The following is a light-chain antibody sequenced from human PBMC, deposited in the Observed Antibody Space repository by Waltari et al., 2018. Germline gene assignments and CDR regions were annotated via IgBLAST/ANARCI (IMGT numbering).Light chain of an antibody. CDR3: QQYVHLVT. Sequence: DIQMTQSPSSLSASVGDRVTIACQASHEISKHLNWYRQKLGKAPKLLIYDASNLETGVPARFSGSGSGTDFTVTISSLQPEDIATYYCQQYVHLVTFGKAKGLEIE. V-gene: IGKV1-33*01. CDR2: DAS. J-gene: IGKJ5*01. CDR1: HEISKH.